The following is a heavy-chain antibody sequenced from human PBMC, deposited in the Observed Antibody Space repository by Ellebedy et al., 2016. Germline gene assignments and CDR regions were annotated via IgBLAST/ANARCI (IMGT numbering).Heavy chain of an antibody. D-gene: IGHD6-19*01. V-gene: IGHV1-69*13. CDR1: GGTFSSYA. J-gene: IGHJ5*02. CDR3: ARDVSSLSANWFDP. Sequence: SVKVSCXASGGTFSSYAISWVRQAPGQGLEWMGGIIPIFGTANYAQKFQGRVTITADESTSTAYMELSSLRSEDSAVYFCARDVSSLSANWFDPWGQGTQVIVSS. CDR2: IIPIFGTA.